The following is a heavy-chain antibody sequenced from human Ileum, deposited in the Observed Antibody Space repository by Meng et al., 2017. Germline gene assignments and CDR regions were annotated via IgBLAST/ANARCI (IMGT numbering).Heavy chain of an antibody. V-gene: IGHV4-4*02. CDR1: SGSISSNTY. J-gene: IGHJ4*02. D-gene: IGHD4-23*01. CDR3: ARHGGYSQDF. CDR2: ISHSGSA. Sequence: QLQRKEPGPGLVRPSGTLSLTCAVSSGSISSNTYWSWVRQPPGKGLEWIGQISHSGSAYYNPSLKSRVTMSVDKSKSQFSLMLTSVTAADTAIYYCARHGGYSQDFWGQGTLVTVSS.